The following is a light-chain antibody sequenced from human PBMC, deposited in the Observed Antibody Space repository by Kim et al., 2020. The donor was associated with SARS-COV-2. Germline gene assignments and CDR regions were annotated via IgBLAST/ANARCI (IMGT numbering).Light chain of an antibody. CDR2: GAS. V-gene: IGKV3-20*01. CDR3: QQYGSAPFT. CDR1: QRGSGCY. J-gene: IGKJ3*01. Sequence: SPGGRATLSGRASQRGSGCYLAWYQQRPGQAPGILIYGASSRATGIPDRFSGSGSGTDFTVTMSRLEPEDFAVYYCQQYGSAPFTVGPGTKVDIK.